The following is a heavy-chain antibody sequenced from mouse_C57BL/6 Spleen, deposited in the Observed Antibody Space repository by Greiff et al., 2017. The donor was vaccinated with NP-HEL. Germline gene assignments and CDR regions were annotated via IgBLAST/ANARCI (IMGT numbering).Heavy chain of an antibody. J-gene: IGHJ3*01. D-gene: IGHD2-4*01. CDR2: INPYNGDT. Sequence: EVQRVESGPELVKPGDSVKISCKASGYSFTGYFMNWVMQSHGKSLEWIGRINPYNGDTFYNQKFKGKATLTVDKSSSTAHMELRSLTSEDSAVYYCARDYYDYDGPFAYWGQGTLVTVSA. V-gene: IGHV1-20*01. CDR1: GYSFTGYF. CDR3: ARDYYDYDGPFAY.